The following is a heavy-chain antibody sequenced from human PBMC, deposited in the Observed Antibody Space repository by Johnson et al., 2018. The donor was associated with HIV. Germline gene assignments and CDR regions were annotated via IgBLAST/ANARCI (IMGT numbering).Heavy chain of an antibody. CDR2: INYNGGST. J-gene: IGHJ3*01. V-gene: IGHV3-20*04. D-gene: IGHD2-15*01. CDR3: ARAKDAAYPYDAFDV. CDR1: GFNVDDDA. Sequence: VQLVEPGGGLVRPGGSLRLSCAASGFNVDDDALSWVCQVPGPGLGWVSGINYNGGSTGYADSVRDRSSISRDNAKNSLYMQMDSLRAEDTAMYYCARAKDAAYPYDAFDVWGHGTMVIVSA.